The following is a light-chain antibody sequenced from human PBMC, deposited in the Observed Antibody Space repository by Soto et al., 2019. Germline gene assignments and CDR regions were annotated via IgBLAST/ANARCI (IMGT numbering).Light chain of an antibody. CDR1: QGVSDN. V-gene: IGKV3-15*01. J-gene: IGKJ3*01. CDR3: QQYNDWPLT. CDR2: GPS. Sequence: EIVMTQSPATLSVSPGERATLSCRASQGVSDNLAWYQQKPGQPPRLLIYGPSTRATDIPARFSGSGSGTEFTLTISSLQSEDFAVYYCQQYNDWPLTFGPGTKEDIK.